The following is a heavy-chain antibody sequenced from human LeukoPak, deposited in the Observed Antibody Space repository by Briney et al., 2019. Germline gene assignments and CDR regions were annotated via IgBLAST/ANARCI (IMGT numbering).Heavy chain of an antibody. CDR3: ARNLYGSGTYYNRFDY. Sequence: SETLSLTCAVYGGSFSGYYWSWIRQPPGKGLEWIGEINHSGSTNYNPSLKSRVTISVDTSKNQFSLNLSSVTAADTAVYYCARNLYGSGTYYNRFDYWGQGTLVTVSS. J-gene: IGHJ4*02. CDR2: INHSGST. CDR1: GGSFSGYY. D-gene: IGHD3-10*01. V-gene: IGHV4-34*01.